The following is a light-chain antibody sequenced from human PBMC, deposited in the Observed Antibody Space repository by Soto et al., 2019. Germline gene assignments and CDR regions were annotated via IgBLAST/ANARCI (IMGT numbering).Light chain of an antibody. CDR1: QSVSSTY. J-gene: IGKJ5*01. CDR3: QQYGSSPVT. V-gene: IGKV3-20*01. CDR2: GAS. Sequence: EIVLTQSPGTLSLSPGERATLSCRASQSVSSTYLAWYQQKPGQPPRLLIYGASSRATGIPDRFSGSGSGRDFTLTITRLESEDFAVYYCQQYGSSPVTFGQGTRLDI.